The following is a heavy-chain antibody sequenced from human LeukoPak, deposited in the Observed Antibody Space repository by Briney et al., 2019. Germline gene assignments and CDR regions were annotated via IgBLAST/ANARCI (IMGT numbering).Heavy chain of an antibody. J-gene: IGHJ4*02. CDR1: GYTFTVNY. Sequence: ASVKVSCKPSGYTFTVNYLHWVGQAPGQGLEWVGWMNPNSGVTVYAQNFQGRVTMTRDTSISTAYMELSSLTSDDTAVYYCTRGAGTSWFDYWGQGSLVTVSS. V-gene: IGHV1-2*02. CDR2: MNPNSGVT. CDR3: TRGAGTSWFDY. D-gene: IGHD2-2*01.